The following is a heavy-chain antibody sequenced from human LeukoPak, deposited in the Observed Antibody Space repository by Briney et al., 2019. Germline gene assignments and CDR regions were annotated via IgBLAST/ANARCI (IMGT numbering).Heavy chain of an antibody. CDR1: GYTFTGYY. CDR2: INPNSGGT. J-gene: IGHJ3*02. Sequence: ASVKVSCKASGYTFTGYYMHWVRQAPGQGLEWMGWINPNSGGTNYAQKFQGRVTTTRDTSISTAYMELSRLRSDDTAVYYCASPYYYDSSGYYPNDAFDIWGQGTMVTVSS. D-gene: IGHD3-22*01. CDR3: ASPYYYDSSGYYPNDAFDI. V-gene: IGHV1-2*02.